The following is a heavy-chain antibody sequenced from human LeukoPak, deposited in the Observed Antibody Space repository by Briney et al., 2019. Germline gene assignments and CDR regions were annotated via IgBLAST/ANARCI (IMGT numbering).Heavy chain of an antibody. J-gene: IGHJ4*02. CDR1: GGSISSGSYY. D-gene: IGHD1-26*01. CDR3: ARDTAVRVSPNIVGATHFDY. Sequence: PSETLSLTCTVSGGSISSGSYYWSWIRQPAGKGLEWIGSIYHSGSTYYNPSLKSRVTISVDTSKNQFSLKLSSVTAADTAVYYCARDTAVRVSPNIVGATHFDYWGQGTLVTVSS. CDR2: IYHSGST. V-gene: IGHV4-39*07.